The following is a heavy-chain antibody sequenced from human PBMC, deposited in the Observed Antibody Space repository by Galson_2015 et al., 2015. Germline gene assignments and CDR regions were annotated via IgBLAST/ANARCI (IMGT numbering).Heavy chain of an antibody. CDR1: GFTFSSYW. CDR3: ARDPVDDSGHFDY. Sequence: SLRLSCAASGFTFSSYWMHWVRQVPGKGLMWVSRIKGDGSSIIYADSVKGRFTISRDNTKNTVWLQMNSLRVEDTAVYYCARDPVDDSGHFDYWGQGTLVTVSS. D-gene: IGHD6-19*01. J-gene: IGHJ4*02. CDR2: IKGDGSSI. V-gene: IGHV3-74*01.